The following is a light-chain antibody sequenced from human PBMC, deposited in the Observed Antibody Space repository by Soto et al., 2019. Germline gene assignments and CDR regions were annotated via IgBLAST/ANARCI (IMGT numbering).Light chain of an antibody. V-gene: IGLV2-8*01. Sequence: QSALTQPPSASGSPGQSVAISCTGTSSDVRGYSYVSWYQQHPGKAPKLMIYEVSKRPSGVPDRFSGSKSGNTASLTVSGLQAEDEADYYCSSYARNRDILFGGGTKLTVL. CDR1: SSDVRGYSY. CDR3: SSYARNRDIL. J-gene: IGLJ3*02. CDR2: EVS.